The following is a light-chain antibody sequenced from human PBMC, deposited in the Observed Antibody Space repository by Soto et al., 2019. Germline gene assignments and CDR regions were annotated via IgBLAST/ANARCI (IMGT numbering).Light chain of an antibody. V-gene: IGKV1-8*01. CDR2: AAS. CDR1: QGISSY. CDR3: QQYYSYPST. Sequence: AIRMTQSPSSLSASTGDRVTITCLSSQGISSYLAWYQQTPWKAPTLLIYAASTLQSGVPSRFSGSGSGTDFTLTISCLQPEDFATYYCQQYYSYPSTFGQGTRLEIK. J-gene: IGKJ5*01.